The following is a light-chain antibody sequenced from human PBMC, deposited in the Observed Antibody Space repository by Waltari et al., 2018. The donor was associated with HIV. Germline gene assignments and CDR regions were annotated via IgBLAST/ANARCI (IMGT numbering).Light chain of an antibody. J-gene: IGKJ1*01. CDR2: EAS. Sequence: DIQMTQSPSTLSASIGDRVTITCRASQSISVWLAWYHQKPGKALKLLIYEASNLESGVPSRFSGTGSGTEFTLTISSLQPDDSATFYCQQYDTFPWTFGQGTKVGIK. CDR3: QQYDTFPWT. CDR1: QSISVW. V-gene: IGKV1-5*03.